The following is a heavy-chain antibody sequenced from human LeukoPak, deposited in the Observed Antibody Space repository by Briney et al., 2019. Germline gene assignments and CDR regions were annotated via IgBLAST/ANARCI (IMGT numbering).Heavy chain of an antibody. CDR2: FDPEDGET. V-gene: IGHV1-24*01. CDR1: GYTLTELS. Sequence: ASVKVSCKVSGYTLTELSMHWVRQAPGKGLEWMGGFDPEDGETIYAQKFQGRVTMTEDTSTDTAYMELSSLRSEVTAVYYCATTYSSGWSSFDYWGQGTLVTVSS. CDR3: ATTYSSGWSSFDY. D-gene: IGHD6-19*01. J-gene: IGHJ4*02.